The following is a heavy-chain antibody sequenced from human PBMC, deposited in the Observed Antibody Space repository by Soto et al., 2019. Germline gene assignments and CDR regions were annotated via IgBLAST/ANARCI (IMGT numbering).Heavy chain of an antibody. D-gene: IGHD6-19*01. CDR2: IWYDGSNK. CDR1: GFTFSSYG. CDR3: ARDQDSSAPYYMDV. V-gene: IGHV3-33*01. J-gene: IGHJ6*03. Sequence: QVQLVESGGGVVQPGRSLRLSCAASGFTFSSYGMHWVRQAPGKGLEWVAVIWYDGSNKYYADSVKGRFTISRDNSKNTLYLQMNSLRAEDTAVDYCARDQDSSAPYYMDVWGKGTTVTVSS.